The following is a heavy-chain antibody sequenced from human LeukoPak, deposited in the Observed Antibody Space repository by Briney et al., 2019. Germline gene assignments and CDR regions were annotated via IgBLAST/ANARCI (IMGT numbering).Heavy chain of an antibody. V-gene: IGHV4-38-2*02. Sequence: SETLSLTCTVSGYSISSGSYWGWIRQPPGKGLEWIGSIYHSGSTYYNPSLKSRVTISVDTSKNQFSLKLTSVTAADTALYYCARDGRDGYSFPFDYWGQGTLVTVSS. D-gene: IGHD5-24*01. J-gene: IGHJ4*02. CDR3: ARDGRDGYSFPFDY. CDR2: IYHSGST. CDR1: GYSISSGSY.